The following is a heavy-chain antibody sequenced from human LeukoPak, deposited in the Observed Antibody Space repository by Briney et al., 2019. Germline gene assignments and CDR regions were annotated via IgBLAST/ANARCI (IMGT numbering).Heavy chain of an antibody. CDR3: AKGVYWGYSGSSARFDY. V-gene: IGHV3-48*01. D-gene: IGHD5-12*01. Sequence: GGSLRLSCAASGFTFSSYSMNWVRQAPGKGLEWVSYISSSSSTIYYADSVKGRFTISRDNSKNTLYLQMNSLRAEDTAVYYCAKGVYWGYSGSSARFDYWGQGTLVTVSS. J-gene: IGHJ4*02. CDR2: ISSSSSTI. CDR1: GFTFSSYS.